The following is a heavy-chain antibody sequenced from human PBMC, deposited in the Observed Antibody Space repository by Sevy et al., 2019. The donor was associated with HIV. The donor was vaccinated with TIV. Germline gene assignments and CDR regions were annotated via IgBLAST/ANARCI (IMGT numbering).Heavy chain of an antibody. CDR2: SDAEEGET. Sequence: ASVKVSCKVSGYTLTELSMHWVRQAPGKGLEWMGGSDAEEGETMYAQKLQGRVTLTEDTSTDTAYMELSSLRSEDTAVYYCATDLGTMVRGVKTGWYYYGMDVWGQGTTVTVSS. D-gene: IGHD3-10*01. J-gene: IGHJ6*02. CDR3: ATDLGTMVRGVKTGWYYYGMDV. CDR1: GYTLTELS. V-gene: IGHV1-24*01.